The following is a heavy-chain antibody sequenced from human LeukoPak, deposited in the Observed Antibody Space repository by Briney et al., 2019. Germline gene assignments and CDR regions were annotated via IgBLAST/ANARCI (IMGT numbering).Heavy chain of an antibody. Sequence: GGTLRLSCAASGFTFNTYGMSWVRQAPGKGLEWVSGISGSGGATYYADSVKGRFTISRDDPHNTLYLQMNSLRAEDTAVYYCAKLPSGYYGSGSYYKAWIDYWGQGTLVTVSS. D-gene: IGHD3-10*01. J-gene: IGHJ4*02. CDR3: AKLPSGYYGSGSYYKAWIDY. V-gene: IGHV3-23*01. CDR2: ISGSGGAT. CDR1: GFTFNTYG.